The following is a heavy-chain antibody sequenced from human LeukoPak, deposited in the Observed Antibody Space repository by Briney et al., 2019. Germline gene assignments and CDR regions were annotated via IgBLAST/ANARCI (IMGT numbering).Heavy chain of an antibody. Sequence: GGSLRLSCDASGFTFSNYAMHWVRQAPGKGLEWVAVISYDGSNKYYADSVKGRFTISRDNSKNTLYLQMNSLRAEDTAVYYCARDLTAYSGSYGYWGQGTLVTVSS. V-gene: IGHV3-30*04. D-gene: IGHD1-26*01. CDR3: ARDLTAYSGSYGY. CDR1: GFTFSNYA. J-gene: IGHJ4*02. CDR2: ISYDGSNK.